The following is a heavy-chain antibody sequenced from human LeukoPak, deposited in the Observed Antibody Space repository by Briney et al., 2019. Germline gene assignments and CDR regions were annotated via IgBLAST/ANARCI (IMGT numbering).Heavy chain of an antibody. V-gene: IGHV3-53*01. Sequence: GGSLRLSCTVSGFTVSSNSMSWVRQAPGKGLEWVSFIYSDNTHYSDSVKGRFTISRDNSKNTLYLQMNSLRAEDTAVYYCAKGQITRSDRFDYWGQGTLVTVSS. J-gene: IGHJ4*02. CDR1: GFTVSSNS. CDR3: AKGQITRSDRFDY. D-gene: IGHD3-16*01. CDR2: IYSDNT.